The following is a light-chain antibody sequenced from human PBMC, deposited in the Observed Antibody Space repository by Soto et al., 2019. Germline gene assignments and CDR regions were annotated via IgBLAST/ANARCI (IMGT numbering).Light chain of an antibody. V-gene: IGKV1-5*02. CDR2: DAS. Sequence: QIPQLPPTRSAPVEDRVPILCLASQSVNRWLAWYQQKPGKAPRLLIYDASILQSGVPSRFSGSGSGTDFTLTISSLQPEDFATYYCLQDYSCPWTFGQGTKVDIK. CDR1: QSVNRW. CDR3: LQDYSCPWT. J-gene: IGKJ1*01.